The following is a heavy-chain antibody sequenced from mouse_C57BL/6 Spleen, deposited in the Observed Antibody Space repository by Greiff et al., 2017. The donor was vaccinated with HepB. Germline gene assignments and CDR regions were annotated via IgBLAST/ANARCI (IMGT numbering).Heavy chain of an antibody. CDR2: INYDGSST. J-gene: IGHJ3*01. D-gene: IGHD2-2*01. CDR1: GFTFSDYY. Sequence: EVKLVESEGGLVQPGSSMKLSCTASGFTFSDYYMAWVRQVPEKGLEWVANINYDGSSTYYLDSLKSRFIISRDNAKNILYLQMSSLKSEDTATYYCARGGYYGYDVFAYWGQGTLVTVSA. V-gene: IGHV5-16*01. CDR3: ARGGYYGYDVFAY.